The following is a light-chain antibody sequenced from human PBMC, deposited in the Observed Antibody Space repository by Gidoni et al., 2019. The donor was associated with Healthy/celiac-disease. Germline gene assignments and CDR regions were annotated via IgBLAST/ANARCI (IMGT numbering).Light chain of an antibody. CDR3: SSYTSSSTLVV. Sequence: QSALTQPASGSGSPGQSITLSCTGTSSDVGGYNYVSWYQQHPGKAPKLMIYDVSNRPSGVSNRFSGSKSGNTASLTISGLQAEDEADYYCSSYTSSSTLVVFGTGTKVTVL. V-gene: IGLV2-14*01. CDR1: SSDVGGYNY. CDR2: DVS. J-gene: IGLJ1*01.